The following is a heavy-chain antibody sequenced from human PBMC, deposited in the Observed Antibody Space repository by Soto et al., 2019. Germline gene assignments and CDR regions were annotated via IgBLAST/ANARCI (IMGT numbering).Heavy chain of an antibody. V-gene: IGHV4-39*01. CDR2: IYHSGST. CDR3: ARHAGYSSGRRWFYH. CDR1: GGSISSSSYF. D-gene: IGHD3-22*01. Sequence: QLQLQESGPGLVKPSETLSLTCTVSGGSISSSSYFWGWIRQPPGKGLEWIGSIYHSGSTSDNPSLRSRVTISVDTYKNQFSLKLSSVTAADTAVYFCARHAGYSSGRRWFYHCGEGTLVTVSS. J-gene: IGHJ5*02.